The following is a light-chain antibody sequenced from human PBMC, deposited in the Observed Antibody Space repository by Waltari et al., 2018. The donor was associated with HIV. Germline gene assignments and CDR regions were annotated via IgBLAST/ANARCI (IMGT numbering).Light chain of an antibody. CDR3: QQYDNLPYT. CDR1: QDISNY. V-gene: IGKV1-33*01. CDR2: DAS. J-gene: IGKJ2*01. Sequence: DIQMTQSPSSLSASVGDRVTITYQASQDISNYLNWYQHKPGKAPKLLIYDASNLETGVPSRFSGSGSGTDFTFTISSLQPEDIATYYCQQYDNLPYTFGQGTKLEIK.